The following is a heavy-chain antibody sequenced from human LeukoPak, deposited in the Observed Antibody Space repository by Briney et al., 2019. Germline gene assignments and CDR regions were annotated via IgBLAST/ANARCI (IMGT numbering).Heavy chain of an antibody. CDR1: GFTFTTYW. J-gene: IGHJ4*02. Sequence: GGSLRLSCTASGFTFTTYWMSWVRQAPGKGLEWVAVISYDGSNKYYADSVKGRFTISRDNSKNTLYLQMNSLRAEDTAVYYCARAPNDYGDEIDYWGQGTLVTVSS. V-gene: IGHV3-30*03. D-gene: IGHD4-17*01. CDR2: ISYDGSNK. CDR3: ARAPNDYGDEIDY.